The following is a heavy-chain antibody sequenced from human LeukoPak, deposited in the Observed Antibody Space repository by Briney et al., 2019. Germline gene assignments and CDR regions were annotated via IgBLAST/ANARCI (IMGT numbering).Heavy chain of an antibody. CDR1: GYTFTSYD. D-gene: IGHD6-19*01. CDR3: ARGFQAVAGLWSFDY. V-gene: IGHV1-8*01. Sequence: APGKVSCKASGYTFTSYDINGGRQAPGERLERRGCRNPNTCNTGYAQKFQGTVTMTKNTPLSTAYMELSRLRSEDTALYHFARGFQAVAGLWSFDYWGQGTLVTVSS. J-gene: IGHJ4*02. CDR2: RNPNTCNT.